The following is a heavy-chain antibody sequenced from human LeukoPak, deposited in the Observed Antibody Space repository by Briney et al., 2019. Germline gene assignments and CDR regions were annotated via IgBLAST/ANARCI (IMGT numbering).Heavy chain of an antibody. CDR3: AKLDYDFWSGYSPLDY. J-gene: IGHJ4*02. Sequence: PGRSLRLSCAASGLTFSSYGMHWVRQAPGKGLEWVAVISYDGSNKYYADSVKGRFTISRDNSKNTLYLQMNSLRAEDTAVYYCAKLDYDFWSGYSPLDYWGQGTLVTVSS. V-gene: IGHV3-30*18. CDR1: GLTFSSYG. D-gene: IGHD3-3*01. CDR2: ISYDGSNK.